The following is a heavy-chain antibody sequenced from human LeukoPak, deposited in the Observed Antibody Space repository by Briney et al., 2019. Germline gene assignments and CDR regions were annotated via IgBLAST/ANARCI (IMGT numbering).Heavy chain of an antibody. Sequence: GGSLRLSCAAAGFTFSDYYMSWIRQAPGKGLEWVSYISSSGSTIYYADSVKGRFTISRDNAKNSLYLQMNSLRAEDTAVYYCARVVPAGVYYYGMDVWGQGTTVTVSS. D-gene: IGHD2-2*01. V-gene: IGHV3-11*01. CDR1: GFTFSDYY. CDR2: ISSSGSTI. J-gene: IGHJ6*02. CDR3: ARVVPAGVYYYGMDV.